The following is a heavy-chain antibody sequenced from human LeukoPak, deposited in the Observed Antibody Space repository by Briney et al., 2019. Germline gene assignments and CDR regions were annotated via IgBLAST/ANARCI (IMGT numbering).Heavy chain of an antibody. V-gene: IGHV3-9*01. J-gene: IGHJ4*02. CDR1: GFTFEDYA. Sequence: SGGSLRLSCAASGFTFEDYAMHWVRQAPGKGLEWVSSISWNSDNISYGDSVKGRFTISRENANDSLYLQMTSLSAEDTALYYCAKDMGIVGGTDCWGQGTLVTVSS. CDR3: AKDMGIVGGTDC. D-gene: IGHD1-26*01. CDR2: ISWNSDNI.